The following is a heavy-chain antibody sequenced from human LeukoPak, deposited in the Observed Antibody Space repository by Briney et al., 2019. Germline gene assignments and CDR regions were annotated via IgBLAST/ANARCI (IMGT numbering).Heavy chain of an antibody. J-gene: IGHJ5*02. CDR2: IYTSGST. CDR3: ARDIAHSRGYSYGYWFDP. V-gene: IGHV4-4*07. Sequence: PSETLSLTCAVYGGSLSGYYWSWIQQPAGKGLEWIGRIYTSGSTNYNPSLKSRVTMSVDTSKNQFSLKLSSVTAADTAVYYCARDIAHSRGYSYGYWFDPWGQGTLVTVSS. D-gene: IGHD5-18*01. CDR1: GGSLSGYY.